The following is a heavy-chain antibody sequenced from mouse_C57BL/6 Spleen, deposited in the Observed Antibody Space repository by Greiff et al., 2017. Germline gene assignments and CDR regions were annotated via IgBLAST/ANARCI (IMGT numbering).Heavy chain of an antibody. CDR2: INPSNGGT. CDR3: ARSEDYGSSPISAMDY. J-gene: IGHJ4*01. CDR1: GYTFTSYW. V-gene: IGHV1-53*01. Sequence: QVQLQQPGTELVKPGASVKLSCKASGYTFTSYWMHWVKQRPGQGLEWIGNINPSNGGTNYNEKFKSKATLTVDKSSSTAYMQLSSLTSEDSAVYYCARSEDYGSSPISAMDYWGQGTSVTVSS. D-gene: IGHD1-1*01.